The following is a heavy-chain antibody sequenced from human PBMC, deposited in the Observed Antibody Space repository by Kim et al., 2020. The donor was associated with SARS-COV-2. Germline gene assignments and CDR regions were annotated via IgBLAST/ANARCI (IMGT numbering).Heavy chain of an antibody. J-gene: IGHJ6*02. Sequence: GGSLRLSCAVSGFISGDYAMHWVRQAPGKGLEWVSGINWNSGTIGYADSVKGRFTISRDNAGNSLYLQMNSLRPEDTALYYCAKMGAVKSYFFYGMDVWGQGPTVTVSS. D-gene: IGHD1-26*01. CDR1: GFISGDYA. V-gene: IGHV3-9*02. CDR3: AKMGAVKSYFFYGMDV. CDR2: INWNSGTI.